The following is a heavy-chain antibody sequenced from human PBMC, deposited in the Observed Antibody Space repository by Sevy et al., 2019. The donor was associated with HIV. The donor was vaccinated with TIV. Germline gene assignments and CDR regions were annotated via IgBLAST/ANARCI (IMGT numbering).Heavy chain of an antibody. CDR2: ITSGSTYT. D-gene: IGHD2-2*02. Sequence: GGSLRLSCAASGFSFSTYSMNWVRQAPGKGLEWVSSITSGSTYTYYVDSVKGRFSISRDNAKNSVFLQMNSLRAEDTAVYYCARSPEFQYQMLYGRQTYNGMDVWGQGTTVTVSS. CDR3: ARSPEFQYQMLYGRQTYNGMDV. V-gene: IGHV3-21*01. J-gene: IGHJ6*02. CDR1: GFSFSTYS.